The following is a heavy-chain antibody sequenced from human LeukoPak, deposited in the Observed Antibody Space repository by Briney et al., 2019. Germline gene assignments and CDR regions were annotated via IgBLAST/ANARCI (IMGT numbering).Heavy chain of an antibody. D-gene: IGHD3-22*01. V-gene: IGHV3-7*01. CDR2: IKQDGSEK. J-gene: IGHJ4*02. CDR3: ARHFTYYYDSSGYYGLDY. CDR1: GFTFSSYW. Sequence: PGGSLRLSCAASGFTFSSYWMSWVRQAPGKGLEWVANIKQDGSEKYYVDSVKGRFTISRDNAKNSLYLQMNSLRAEDTAVYYCARHFTYYYDSSGYYGLDYWGQGTLVTVSS.